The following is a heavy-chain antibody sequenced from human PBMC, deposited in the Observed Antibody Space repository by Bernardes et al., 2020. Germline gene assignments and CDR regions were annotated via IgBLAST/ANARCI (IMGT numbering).Heavy chain of an antibody. J-gene: IGHJ4*02. CDR1: GYTFTGYY. V-gene: IGHV1-2*06. CDR3: ARELVAATREFDY. CDR2: IHPNSGGP. Sequence: ASMKVSCKASGYTFTGYYMHWVRQAPGQGLEWMGRIHPNSGGPNYAQKFQGRVTMTRDTSISTAYLELSRLRSDDTAVYYCARELVAATREFDYWGQGTLVTVSS. D-gene: IGHD2-15*01.